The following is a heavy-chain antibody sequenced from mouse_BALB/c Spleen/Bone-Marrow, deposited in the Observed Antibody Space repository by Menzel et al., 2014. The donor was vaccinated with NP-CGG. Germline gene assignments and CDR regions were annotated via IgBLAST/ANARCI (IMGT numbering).Heavy chain of an antibody. J-gene: IGHJ2*01. CDR3: ARSLIRLRYFDY. D-gene: IGHD1-2*01. V-gene: IGHV2-9*02. CDR2: IWAGGST. Sequence: QVQLKESGPGLVAPSQSLSITCTVSGFSLXSYGVHWVRQSPGKGLEWLGVIWAGGSTNYNSALMSRLSISKDNSESQVFLKMNSLQTDDTAMYYCARSLIRLRYFDYWGQGTTLTVSS. CDR1: GFSLXSYG.